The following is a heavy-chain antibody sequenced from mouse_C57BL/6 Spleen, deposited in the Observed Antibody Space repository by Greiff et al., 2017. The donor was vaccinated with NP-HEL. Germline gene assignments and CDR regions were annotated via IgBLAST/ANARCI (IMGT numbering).Heavy chain of an antibody. CDR3: ARSLPGVFDY. J-gene: IGHJ2*01. CDR2: IYPGGGST. CDR1: GYTFTNYW. D-gene: IGHD2-1*01. Sequence: VQLQQSGAELVRPGTSVKMSCKASGYTFTNYWIGWAKQRPGHGLEWIGDIYPGGGSTNYNEKFKGKATLTADKSSSTAYMQFSSLTSEDSAIYYCARSLPGVFDYWGQGTTLTVSS. V-gene: IGHV1-63*01.